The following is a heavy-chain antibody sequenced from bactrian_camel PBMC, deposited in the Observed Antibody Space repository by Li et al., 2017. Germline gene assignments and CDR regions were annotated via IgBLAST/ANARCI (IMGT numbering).Heavy chain of an antibody. CDR1: GITYTDYC. CDR2: IYTGNGVT. V-gene: IGHV3S1*01. Sequence: HVQLVESGGGSVQAGGSLRLSCAASGITYTDYCMAWFRQAPGKEREGIAAIYTGNGVTHYADSVKGRFTISKDNAKMTLYLQMNSLKPEDTAMYYCGADFPCLTSIAYGLAGNFRSWGQGTQVTVS. CDR3: GADFPCLTSIAYGLAGNFRS. J-gene: IGHJ6*01. D-gene: IGHD1*01.